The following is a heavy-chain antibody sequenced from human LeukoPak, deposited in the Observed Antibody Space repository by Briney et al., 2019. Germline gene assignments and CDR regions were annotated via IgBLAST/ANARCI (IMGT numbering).Heavy chain of an antibody. D-gene: IGHD2-2*01. V-gene: IGHV3-48*04. CDR1: GFIFRTYG. CDR2: INSDSDTV. CDR3: ARDTRGESDY. J-gene: IGHJ4*01. Sequence: PGGSLRLSCAASGFIFRTYGMNWVRQAPGKGLEWISYINSDSDTVYYSNSVEGRFTISRDNAKNSLYLQMNSLRAEDTAMYYCARDTRGESDYWGHGTLVTVSS.